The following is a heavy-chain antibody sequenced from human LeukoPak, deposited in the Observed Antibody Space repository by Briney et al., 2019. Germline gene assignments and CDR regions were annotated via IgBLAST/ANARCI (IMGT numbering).Heavy chain of an antibody. J-gene: IGHJ4*02. CDR3: AKVGTLAVTTEPYFDY. CDR1: GFTFSSYG. Sequence: GGSLRLSCAASGFTFSSYGMHWVRQAPGMGLEWGAVISFDGSNKYYADSVKGRFTISRDNSKNTLYLQMNSLRAEDTAVYYCAKVGTLAVTTEPYFDYWGQGTLVTVSS. V-gene: IGHV3-30*18. D-gene: IGHD4-17*01. CDR2: ISFDGSNK.